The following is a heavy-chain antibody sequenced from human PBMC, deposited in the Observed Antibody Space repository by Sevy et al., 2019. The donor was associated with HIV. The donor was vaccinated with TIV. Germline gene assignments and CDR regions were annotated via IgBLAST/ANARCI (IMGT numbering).Heavy chain of an antibody. D-gene: IGHD4-17*01. CDR1: GFTFNSYG. V-gene: IGHV3-33*01. J-gene: IGHJ6*02. CDR3: ARVDYQYYYYAMDV. Sequence: GESLKISCAASGFTFNSYGMHWVRQAPGKGLEWVAVIWYDGRNQYYEDSVKGRFTISRDNSKNTLYLQMNSLRAEDTAVYFCARVDYQYYYYAMDVWGQGTTVTVSS. CDR2: IWYDGRNQ.